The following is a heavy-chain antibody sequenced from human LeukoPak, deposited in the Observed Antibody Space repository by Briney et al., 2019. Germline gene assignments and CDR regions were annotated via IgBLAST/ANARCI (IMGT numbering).Heavy chain of an antibody. V-gene: IGHV4-59*01. CDR1: GGSISSYY. D-gene: IGHD3-10*01. Sequence: PSETLSLTCTVSGGSISSYYWSWIRRPPGKGLEWIGYIYYSGSTNYNPSLKSRVTISVDTSKNQFSLKLSSVTAADTAVYYCASARYGSGSYHARSYYFDYWGQGTLVTVSS. J-gene: IGHJ4*02. CDR2: IYYSGST. CDR3: ASARYGSGSYHARSYYFDY.